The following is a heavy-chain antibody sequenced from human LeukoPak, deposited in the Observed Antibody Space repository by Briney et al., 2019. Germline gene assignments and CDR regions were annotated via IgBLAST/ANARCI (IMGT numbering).Heavy chain of an antibody. CDR1: GGSISSSSYY. D-gene: IGHD3-10*01. J-gene: IGHJ4*02. CDR2: IYYSGST. V-gene: IGHV4-39*07. CDR3: ARATKINIGDFDY. Sequence: SETLSLTCTVSGGSISSSSYYWGWIRQPPGKGLEWIGSIYYSGSTYYNPSLKSRVTISVDTSKNQFSLKLSSVTAADTAVYYCARATKINIGDFDYWGQGTLVTVSS.